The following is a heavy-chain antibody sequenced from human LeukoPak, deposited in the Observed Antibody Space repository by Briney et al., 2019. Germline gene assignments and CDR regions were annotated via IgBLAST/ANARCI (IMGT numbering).Heavy chain of an antibody. CDR1: GFTFTTYS. D-gene: IGHD1-1*01. J-gene: IGHJ3*01. CDR2: ISTRDTFI. V-gene: IGHV3-21*01. CDR3: ARWKPRLDALDV. Sequence: GGSLRLSCEASGFTFTTYSMTWVRQTPGEGLEWVSSISTRDTFINYADSVKGRFTISRDNAKNSLFLQMTSLRAEDTAMYYCARWKPRLDALDVWGKGTMVMVSS.